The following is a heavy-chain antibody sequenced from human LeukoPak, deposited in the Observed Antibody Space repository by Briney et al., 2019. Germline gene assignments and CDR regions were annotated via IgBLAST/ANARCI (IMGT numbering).Heavy chain of an antibody. CDR1: GYTFTSYD. D-gene: IGHD2-2*01. CDR2: MNPNSGNT. J-gene: IGHJ6*02. CDR3: ARGGGNQLLTYGMDV. Sequence: ASVTVSCKASGYTFTSYDINWVRQATGQGLEWMGWMNPNSGNTGYAQEFQGRVTMTRNTSISTAYMELSSLRSEDTAVYYCARGGGNQLLTYGMDVWGQGTTVTVSS. V-gene: IGHV1-8*01.